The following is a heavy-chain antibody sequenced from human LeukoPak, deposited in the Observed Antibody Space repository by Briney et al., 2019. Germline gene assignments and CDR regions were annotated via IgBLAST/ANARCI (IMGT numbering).Heavy chain of an antibody. CDR1: GFTFSSYG. CDR3: ARDRGGAMTTVTHLDY. J-gene: IGHJ4*02. V-gene: IGHV3-33*01. Sequence: GRSLRLYCAASGFTFSSYGMHCVRHASGMGRVWVEVIWYDGSNKYYADYGKGRFTISRDNSKHTLYLQMNSLRTWDTAVYFCARDRGGAMTTVTHLDYWGQGTLVTVSS. CDR2: IWYDGSNK. D-gene: IGHD4-17*01.